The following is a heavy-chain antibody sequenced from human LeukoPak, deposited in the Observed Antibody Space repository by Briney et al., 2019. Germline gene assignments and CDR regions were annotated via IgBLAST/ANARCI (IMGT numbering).Heavy chain of an antibody. CDR2: INHSGST. CDR3: ASRDILTGHIDY. D-gene: IGHD3-9*01. Sequence: SETLSLTCAVYGGSFSGYYWSWIRQPPGKGLEWIGEINHSGSTNYNPSLKSRVTISVDTSKNQFSLKLSSVTAADTAVYYCASRDILTGHIDYWGQGTLVTVSS. CDR1: GGSFSGYY. V-gene: IGHV4-34*01. J-gene: IGHJ4*02.